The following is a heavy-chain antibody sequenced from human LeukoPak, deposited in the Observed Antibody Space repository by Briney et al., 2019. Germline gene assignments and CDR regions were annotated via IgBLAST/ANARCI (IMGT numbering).Heavy chain of an antibody. CDR2: IFHSGST. CDR3: ARDTWKDYYYYYMDV. J-gene: IGHJ6*03. V-gene: IGHV4-38-2*02. Sequence: SETLSLTCTVSGDSISSAYYWSWSRQPPGKGLEWIGSIFHSGSTFYTPSLRSRVTISLDTSKNQFSLKLSSVTAADTAVYYCARDTWKDYYYYYMDVWGKGTTVTVS. D-gene: IGHD1-1*01. CDR1: GDSISSAYY.